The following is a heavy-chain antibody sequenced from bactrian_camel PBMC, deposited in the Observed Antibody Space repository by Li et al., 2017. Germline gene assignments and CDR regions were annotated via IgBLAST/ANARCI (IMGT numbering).Heavy chain of an antibody. CDR2: FNTGGGST. D-gene: IGHD5*01. J-gene: IGHJ4*01. CDR3: AADFLQYCKTSRLTY. V-gene: IGHV3S31*01. Sequence: VQLVESGGGTVQTGGSLMLSCVASTFPQRRVCMGWFRQAPGKEREGVATFNTGGGSTYYVDAAKGRFTISLDNAKNTLYLQMNSLKPEDSAKYYCAADFLQYCKTSRLTYWGQGTQVTVS. CDR1: TFPQRRVC.